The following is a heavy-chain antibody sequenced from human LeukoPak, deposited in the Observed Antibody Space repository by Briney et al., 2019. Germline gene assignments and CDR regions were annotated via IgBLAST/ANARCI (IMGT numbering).Heavy chain of an antibody. CDR1: GGTFSSYA. D-gene: IGHD3-9*01. Sequence: GASVKVSCKASGGTFSSYAISWVRQAPGQGLEWMGGIIPIFGTANYAQKFQGRVTITADESTSTAYMELSSLRSEDTAVYYCARAPTDILTGYYTPEDYWGQGTLVTVSS. CDR2: IIPIFGTA. CDR3: ARAPTDILTGYYTPEDY. J-gene: IGHJ4*02. V-gene: IGHV1-69*13.